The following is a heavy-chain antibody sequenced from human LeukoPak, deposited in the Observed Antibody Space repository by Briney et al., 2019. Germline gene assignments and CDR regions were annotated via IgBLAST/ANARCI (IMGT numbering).Heavy chain of an antibody. CDR3: ARDSVHRIDYYYDSSGYQRAFDI. D-gene: IGHD3-22*01. J-gene: IGHJ3*02. Sequence: GGSLRLSCAASGFTFSSYAMSWVRQAPGKGLEWVSTIISSGGSTYYADSVKGRFTISRDNSKNTLYLQMNSLRAEDTAVYYCARDSVHRIDYYYDSSGYQRAFDIWGQGTMVTVSS. CDR2: IISSGGST. CDR1: GFTFSSYA. V-gene: IGHV3-23*01.